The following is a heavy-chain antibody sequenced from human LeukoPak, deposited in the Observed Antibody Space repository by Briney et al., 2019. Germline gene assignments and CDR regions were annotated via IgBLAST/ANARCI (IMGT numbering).Heavy chain of an antibody. CDR3: ARGHAVTTAHFDY. V-gene: IGHV3-7*01. D-gene: IGHD4-17*01. J-gene: IGHJ4*02. CDR1: GFTFSSYW. Sequence: GGSLRLSCAASGFTFSSYWMSWVRQAPGKGLEWVANIKQDGSEKYYVDSVKGRFTISRDNAKNSLYLQMNSLRAEDMAVYYCARGHAVTTAHFDYWGQGTLVTVSS. CDR2: IKQDGSEK.